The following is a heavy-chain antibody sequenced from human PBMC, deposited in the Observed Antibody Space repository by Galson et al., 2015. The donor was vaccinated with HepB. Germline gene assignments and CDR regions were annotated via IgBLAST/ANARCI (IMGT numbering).Heavy chain of an antibody. CDR3: ARLKAVAAAGAGYLDY. D-gene: IGHD6-13*01. Sequence: QSGAEVKKPGESLRISCKVSGLSSGTNWMAWVRQMPEKGLELMGIIDLDDSETRYSPSFECQVTISADWSIDTAYLQWSSLKASDSAIYFCARLKAVAAAGAGYLDYWGQGALITVSS. V-gene: IGHV5-51*03. CDR2: IDLDDSET. CDR1: GLSSGTNW. J-gene: IGHJ4*02.